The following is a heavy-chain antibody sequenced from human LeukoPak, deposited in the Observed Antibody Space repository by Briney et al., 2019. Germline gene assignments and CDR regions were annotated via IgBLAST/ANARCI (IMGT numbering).Heavy chain of an antibody. J-gene: IGHJ4*02. CDR2: ISNTGSST. V-gene: IGHV3-48*03. CDR1: GFTFSDYE. CDR3: ARQMRRGRGSYFYFDY. D-gene: IGHD1-26*01. Sequence: TGGSLRLSCAVSGFTFSDYEMNWVRQAPGKGLEWVSYISNTGSSTFFADSVKGRFTISRDSTKNSLYLQMNSLRPEGTAVYYCARQMRRGRGSYFYFDYWGQGTLVTVSS.